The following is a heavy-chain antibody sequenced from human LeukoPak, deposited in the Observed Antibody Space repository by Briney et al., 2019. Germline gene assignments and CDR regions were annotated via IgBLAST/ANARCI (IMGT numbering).Heavy chain of an antibody. CDR1: GFTFSNFW. D-gene: IGHD3-16*01. CDR2: TTSDGSNI. CDR3: ARGGHSSFDY. V-gene: IGHV3-74*01. J-gene: IGHJ4*02. Sequence: HAGGSLRLSCAASGFTFSNFWLHWVRQAPGKGLEWVSRTTSDGSNINYADSVQGRFTISRDNAKNTLYLQVNSLRAEDTAVYYCARGGHSSFDYWGQGALVTVSS.